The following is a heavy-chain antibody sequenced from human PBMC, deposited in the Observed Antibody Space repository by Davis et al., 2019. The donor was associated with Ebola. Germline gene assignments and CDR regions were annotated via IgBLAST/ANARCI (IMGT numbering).Heavy chain of an antibody. Sequence: GESLKISCAASGFTFSSYWMHWVRQVPGKGLVWVSHISNDGSSRNYADSVKGRFTISRDNSKNTLYLQMNSLRAEDTAVYYCAKQLRYFDWQYDYWGQGTLVTVSS. V-gene: IGHV3-74*01. D-gene: IGHD3-9*01. CDR2: ISNDGSSR. CDR1: GFTFSSYW. CDR3: AKQLRYFDWQYDY. J-gene: IGHJ4*02.